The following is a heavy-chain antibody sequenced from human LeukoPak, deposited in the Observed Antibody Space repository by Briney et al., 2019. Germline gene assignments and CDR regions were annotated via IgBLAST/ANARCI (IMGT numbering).Heavy chain of an antibody. CDR2: IWYDGGDK. J-gene: IGHJ4*02. Sequence: PGRSLRLSCAASGFTFSSFGMHWVRQAPGKGLEWVAIIWYDGGDKYYADSVKGRFTVSRDNSKNTLHLQVNSLRAEDTAVYYCARDRGTTSSAGYYFDTWGQGALVTVSS. CDR3: ARDRGTTSSAGYYFDT. CDR1: GFTFSSFG. D-gene: IGHD6-6*01. V-gene: IGHV3-33*08.